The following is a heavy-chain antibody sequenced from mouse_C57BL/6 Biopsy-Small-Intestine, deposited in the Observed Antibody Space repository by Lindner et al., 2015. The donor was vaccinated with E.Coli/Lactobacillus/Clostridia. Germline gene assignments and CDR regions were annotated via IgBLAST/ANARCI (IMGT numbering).Heavy chain of an antibody. D-gene: IGHD2-10*01. CDR1: GYTFSSHD. J-gene: IGHJ4*01. Sequence: SVKVSCKASGYTFSSHDINWVRQASGQGLEWMGWMNPKSGGTDYAPKFQGRVTMTRDTSVSTAYMELSSLRSEDTAVYYCARGPYYDNAWGTSRPYCLDSWGQGTLVTVSS. V-gene: IGHV1S55*01. CDR3: ARGPYYDNAWGTSRPYCLDS. CDR2: MNPKSGGT.